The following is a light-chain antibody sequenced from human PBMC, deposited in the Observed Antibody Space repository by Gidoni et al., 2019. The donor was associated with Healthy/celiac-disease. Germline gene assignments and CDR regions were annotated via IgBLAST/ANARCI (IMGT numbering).Light chain of an antibody. CDR3: QQYYTSPET. J-gene: IGKJ1*01. CDR1: QSVLYSSNNKNN. V-gene: IGKV4-1*01. CDR2: WAS. Sequence: DIVMTQSPDSLAVSLGERATINCKSSQSVLYSSNNKNNLAWYQQKPGQPPKLLIYWASTRESGVPDRFSGSGSGTDFTLTISSLQAEDVAVYYCQQYYTSPETFGPGTKVEIK.